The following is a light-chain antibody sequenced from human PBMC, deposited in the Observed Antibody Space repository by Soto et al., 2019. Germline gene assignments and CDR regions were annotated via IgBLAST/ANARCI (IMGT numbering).Light chain of an antibody. V-gene: IGKV1-5*01. J-gene: IGKJ1*01. CDR1: QSISTW. CDR2: GAS. CDR3: QQYYSYPRT. Sequence: DIQMTQSPPTLSASVGDGVTITCRASQSISTWLAWYQQKPGKAPKLLIYGASTLESGVPSRFSGSGSGTEFTLTISSLQPDDFATYYCQQYYSYPRTFGQGTKVDIK.